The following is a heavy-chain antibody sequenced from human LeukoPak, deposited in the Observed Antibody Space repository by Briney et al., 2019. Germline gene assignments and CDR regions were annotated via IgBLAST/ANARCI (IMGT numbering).Heavy chain of an antibody. CDR1: GGTFSSYA. CDR3: ASYGSGSYYYYYGMDV. J-gene: IGHJ6*02. Sequence: GASVKVSCKASGGTFSSYAISWVRQAPGQGLEWMGRIIPILGIANYAQKFQGRVTITADKSTSTAYMELSSLRSEDTAVYYCASYGSGSYYYYYGMDVWGQGTTVTVSS. D-gene: IGHD3-10*01. CDR2: IIPILGIA. V-gene: IGHV1-69*04.